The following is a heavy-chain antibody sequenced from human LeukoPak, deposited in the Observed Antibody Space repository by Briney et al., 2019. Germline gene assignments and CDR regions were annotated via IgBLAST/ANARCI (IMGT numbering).Heavy chain of an antibody. CDR1: GYSISTNYY. CDR2: IYHSGSA. J-gene: IGHJ4*02. Sequence: SETLSLTCSVSGYSISTNYYWGWIRQPPGKGLEWIGSIYHSGSAYYNPSLKSRVTISIDTSKNQMSLRANSVTAADTAVYYCARHTYGYDLYYFDYWGQGTLVTVSS. V-gene: IGHV4-38-2*02. CDR3: ARHTYGYDLYYFDY. D-gene: IGHD5-18*01.